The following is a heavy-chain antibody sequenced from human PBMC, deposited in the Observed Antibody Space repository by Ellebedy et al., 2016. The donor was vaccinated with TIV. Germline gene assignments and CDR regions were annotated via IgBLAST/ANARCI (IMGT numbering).Heavy chain of an antibody. CDR1: GFTFSDYY. CDR3: ARDQTPYGIVGAGDAFDI. Sequence: GGSLRLSCAASGFTFSDYYMSWIRQAPGKGLEWVSYISSSGSTIYYADSVKGRFTISRDNAKNSLYLQMNSLRAEDTAVYYCARDQTPYGIVGAGDAFDIWGQGTMVTVSS. V-gene: IGHV3-11*01. CDR2: ISSSGSTI. J-gene: IGHJ3*02. D-gene: IGHD1-26*01.